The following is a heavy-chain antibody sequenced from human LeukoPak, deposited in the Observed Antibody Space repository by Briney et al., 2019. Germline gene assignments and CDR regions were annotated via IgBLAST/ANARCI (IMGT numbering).Heavy chain of an antibody. CDR1: AYTFTAYY. CDR2: INPKSGDT. J-gene: IGHJ4*02. V-gene: IGHV1-2*02. Sequence: ASVNLSCNASAYTFTAYYMHWVRHPPGQGIEWMGWINPKSGDTNYAQKCQGRFTMTRETSISTAYMELSRLRSDHTAMYYCARELYYGSGSYYNYWGQGTLVTVSS. CDR3: ARELYYGSGSYYNY. D-gene: IGHD3-10*01.